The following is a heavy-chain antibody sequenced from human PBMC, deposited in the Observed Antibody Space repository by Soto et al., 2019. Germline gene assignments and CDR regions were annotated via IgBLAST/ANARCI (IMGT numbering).Heavy chain of an antibody. CDR3: ARRKYEAFDY. CDR2: IYSSGST. J-gene: IGHJ4*02. Sequence: SETLSLTCTVSGGSTSSYYWIWIRQPAGKGLEWIGRIYSSGSTNYTPSLKSRVTMSVDTSKNQFSLKLRSVTAADTAVYYCARRKYEAFDYWGQGTLVTVSS. D-gene: IGHD3-3*01. V-gene: IGHV4-4*07. CDR1: GGSTSSYY.